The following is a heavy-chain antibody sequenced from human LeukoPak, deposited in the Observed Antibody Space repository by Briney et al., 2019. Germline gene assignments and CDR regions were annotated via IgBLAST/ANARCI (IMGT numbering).Heavy chain of an antibody. D-gene: IGHD6-13*01. CDR1: GFTFDDYA. V-gene: IGHV3-9*01. J-gene: IGHJ4*02. CDR2: ISWNSGSI. CDR3: AKDKSSSWYRAIDY. Sequence: GGSLRLSCAASGFTFDDYAMHWVRQAPGKGLEWVSGISWNSGSIGYADSVKGRFTISRDNAKNSLYLQMNSLRAEDTALYYCAKDKSSSWYRAIDYWGQGTLVTVSS.